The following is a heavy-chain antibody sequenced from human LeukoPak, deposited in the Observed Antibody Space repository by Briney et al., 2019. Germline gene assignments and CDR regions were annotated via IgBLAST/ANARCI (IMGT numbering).Heavy chain of an antibody. Sequence: GGSLRLSCAASGFTFSSYNVNWVRQAPGKGLEWVSSISSGGSYIYYADSVMGRFTISRDNGKNSLYLQMNTLSAEDTAVYYCAKGSGVQVWSSLDYWGQGTLVTVSS. D-gene: IGHD5-18*01. J-gene: IGHJ4*02. CDR1: GFTFSSYN. CDR3: AKGSGVQVWSSLDY. CDR2: ISSGGSYI. V-gene: IGHV3-21*01.